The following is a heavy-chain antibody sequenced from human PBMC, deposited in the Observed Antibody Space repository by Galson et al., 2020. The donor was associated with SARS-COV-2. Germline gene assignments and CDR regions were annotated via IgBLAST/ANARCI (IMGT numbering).Heavy chain of an antibody. CDR2: IIPIFGTA. CDR3: AREYSGSAIGDWYFDL. Sequence: SVKVSCKASGGTFSSYAISWVRQAPGQGLEWMGGIIPIFGTANYAQKFQGRVTITADESTNTAYMELSSLRSEDTAVYYCAREYSGSAIGDWYFDLWGRGTLVTVSS. CDR1: GGTFSSYA. D-gene: IGHD1-26*01. V-gene: IGHV1-69*13. J-gene: IGHJ2*01.